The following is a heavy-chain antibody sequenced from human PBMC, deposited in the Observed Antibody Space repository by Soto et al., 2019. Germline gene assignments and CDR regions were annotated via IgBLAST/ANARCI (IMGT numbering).Heavy chain of an antibody. CDR2: INHIGSI. V-gene: IGHV4-34*01. J-gene: IGHJ4*01. CDR3: ARGNGMILAVQGYAPDKYYLDS. CDR1: CGSFSGDY. Sequence: PSETLSLLTDVYCGSFSGDYWSWIRQPPGKGLEGIGEINHIGSINSNPSLKSRVTISVDTSKNQFSLKLRSVTAADTAIYYCARGNGMILAVQGYAPDKYYLDSWSHVTLVTVSS. D-gene: IGHD3-22*01.